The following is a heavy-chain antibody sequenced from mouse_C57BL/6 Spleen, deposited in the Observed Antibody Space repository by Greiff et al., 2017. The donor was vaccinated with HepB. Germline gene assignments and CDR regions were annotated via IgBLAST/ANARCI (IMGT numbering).Heavy chain of an antibody. V-gene: IGHV5-17*01. CDR1: GFTFSDYG. CDR3: ARKTYGRAMDY. J-gene: IGHJ4*01. Sequence: EVHLVESGGGLVKPGGSLKLSCAASGFTFSDYGMHWVRQAPEKGLEWVAYISSGSSTIYYADTVKGRFTISRDNAKNTQFLQMTSLRSEDTAMYYCARKTYGRAMDYWGQGTSVTVSS. CDR2: ISSGSSTI. D-gene: IGHD1-1*01.